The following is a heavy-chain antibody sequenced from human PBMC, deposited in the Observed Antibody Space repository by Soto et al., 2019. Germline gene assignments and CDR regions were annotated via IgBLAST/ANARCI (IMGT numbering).Heavy chain of an antibody. CDR3: ARQQLLPFYYALDV. D-gene: IGHD1-26*01. Sequence: QVQLQESGPGLVKPSDTLSLTCNVSGGSISGNYWSWIRQSPGKGLEYIGYIYYRGSTNYNSSLKSRVTMSVDTSRNQFSLKMNSVTAADTAVYYCARQQLLPFYYALDVWGQGTTVTVSS. CDR2: IYYRGST. CDR1: GGSISGNY. V-gene: IGHV4-59*07. J-gene: IGHJ6*02.